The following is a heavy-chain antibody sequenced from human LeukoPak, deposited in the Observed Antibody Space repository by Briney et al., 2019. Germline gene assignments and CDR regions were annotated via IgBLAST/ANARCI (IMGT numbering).Heavy chain of an antibody. Sequence: QAGGSLRLSCAASGFTFSSYWMSWVRQARGKGLECVANIKQDGSEKNYVDSVKGRFNISRDNSKNTLYLQMKSLRAEDTAVYYCARGGYYNILTNFRSRISGFDQWGQGTLVTVSS. CDR1: GFTFSSYW. CDR3: ARGGYYNILTNFRSRISGFDQ. J-gene: IGHJ4*02. CDR2: IKQDGSEK. D-gene: IGHD3-9*01. V-gene: IGHV3-7*01.